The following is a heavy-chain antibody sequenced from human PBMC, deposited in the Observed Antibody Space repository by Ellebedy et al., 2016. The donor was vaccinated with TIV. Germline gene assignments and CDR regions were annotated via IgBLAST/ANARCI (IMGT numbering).Heavy chain of an antibody. CDR1: GFNFRTYA. D-gene: IGHD5-24*01. V-gene: IGHV3-30-3*01. CDR2: ISDNGYIK. Sequence: PGGSLRLSCAASGFNFRTYAIHWVRQAPGKGLEWVAVISDNGYIKYYADSVKGRFTLSRDNSKDTLYLQMNSLKVEDTAVYYCATREGYNHGYYYGMDGWGQGTTVTVSS. CDR3: ATREGYNHGYYYGMDG. J-gene: IGHJ6*02.